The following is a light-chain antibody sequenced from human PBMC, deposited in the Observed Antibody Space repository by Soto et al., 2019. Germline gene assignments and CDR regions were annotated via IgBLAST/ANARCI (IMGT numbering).Light chain of an antibody. J-gene: IGKJ3*01. CDR2: AAS. CDR1: QDIRSW. Sequence: DIQMTQSPSSVSASVGDRVTITCRASQDIRSWLAWYQQKPGKAPKLLIYAASSLQSGVPSRFSGSGPGTDFTLTINSLQPEDFATYYCQQANSPTFGPGTKVDIK. V-gene: IGKV1-12*01. CDR3: QQANSPT.